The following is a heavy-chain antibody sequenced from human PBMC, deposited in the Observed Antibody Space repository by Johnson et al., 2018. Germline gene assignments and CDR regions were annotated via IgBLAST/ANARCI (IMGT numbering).Heavy chain of an antibody. CDR3: AKGSWERHFGGRAV. D-gene: IGHD1-26*01. CDR1: GFTFSTYA. Sequence: QVQLVQSGGGVVQPGRSLRLSCEASGFTFSTYAMNWVRQAPGEGLEWVAVTSYNENEKHVADSVKGRFIISRDNSKNTVYLQMNSLRLWDTAVYYCAKGSWERHFGGRAVWGHGTTVTVSS. CDR2: TSYNENEK. V-gene: IGHV3-30*18. J-gene: IGHJ6*02.